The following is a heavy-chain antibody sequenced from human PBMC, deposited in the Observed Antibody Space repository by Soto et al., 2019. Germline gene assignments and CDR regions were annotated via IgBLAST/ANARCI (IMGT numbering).Heavy chain of an antibody. J-gene: IGHJ4*02. CDR3: AREPLKLELRDSYFDS. Sequence: SETLSLTCTVSGGSISSYYWSWIRQPPGKGLEWIGYIYYSGSTNYNPSLKSRVTISVDTSKNQFSLKLSSVTAADTAVYYCAREPLKLELRDSYFDSWGQGALVTVSS. V-gene: IGHV4-59*01. CDR1: GGSISSYY. CDR2: IYYSGST. D-gene: IGHD1-7*01.